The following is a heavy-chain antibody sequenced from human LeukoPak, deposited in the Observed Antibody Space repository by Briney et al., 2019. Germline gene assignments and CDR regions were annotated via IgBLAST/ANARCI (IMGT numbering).Heavy chain of an antibody. V-gene: IGHV3-23*01. CDR3: ASQGEVVTALFVDGLNYFDY. Sequence: GGSLRLSCAASGFTFSSYGMSWVRQAPGKGLEWVSAISGSGGSTYYADSVKGRFTISRDNSKNTLYLQMNSLRAEDTAVYYCASQGEVVTALFVDGLNYFDYWGQGTLVTVSS. J-gene: IGHJ4*02. D-gene: IGHD2-21*02. CDR2: ISGSGGST. CDR1: GFTFSSYG.